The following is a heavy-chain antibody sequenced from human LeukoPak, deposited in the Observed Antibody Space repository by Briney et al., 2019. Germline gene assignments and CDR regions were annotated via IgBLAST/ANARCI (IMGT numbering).Heavy chain of an antibody. J-gene: IGHJ3*02. CDR1: GFTFSSYS. V-gene: IGHV3-21*04. D-gene: IGHD3-10*01. CDR2: ISSSSSYI. CDR3: ATVPYGSGSYTYDAFDI. Sequence: PGGSLRLSCAASGFTFSSYSMNWVRQAPGKGLEWVSSISSSSSYIYYADSVKGRFTISRDNSKNTLYLQMNSLRAEDTAVYYCATVPYGSGSYTYDAFDIWGQGTMVTVSS.